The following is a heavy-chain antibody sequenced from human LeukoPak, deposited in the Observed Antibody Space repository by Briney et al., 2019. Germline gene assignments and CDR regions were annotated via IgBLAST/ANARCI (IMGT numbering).Heavy chain of an antibody. V-gene: IGHV3-9*01. CDR2: ISWNSGSI. CDR3: AREGRLRPSHIDY. CDR1: GFTLDDYA. D-gene: IGHD2-15*01. J-gene: IGHJ4*02. Sequence: GGSLRLSCAASGFTLDDYAMHWVRQAPGKGLEWVSGISWNSGSIGYADSVKGRFTISRDNAQNLLYLQMNSLRADDTAVYYCAREGRLRPSHIDYWGQGSLVTVSS.